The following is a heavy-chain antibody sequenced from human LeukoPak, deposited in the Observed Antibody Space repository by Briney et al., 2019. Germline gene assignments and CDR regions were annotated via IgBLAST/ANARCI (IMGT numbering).Heavy chain of an antibody. CDR1: GFTFDDYG. J-gene: IGHJ3*02. D-gene: IGHD3-10*01. CDR3: ARDSHTYYYGSGSYVAFDI. CDR2: INWNGGST. Sequence: PGGSLRLSCAASGFTFDDYGMSWVRQAPGKGLEWVSAINWNGGSTGYADSVKGRFTISRDNAKNSLYLQMNSLRAEDTALYYCARDSHTYYYGSGSYVAFDIWGQGTMVTVSS. V-gene: IGHV3-20*04.